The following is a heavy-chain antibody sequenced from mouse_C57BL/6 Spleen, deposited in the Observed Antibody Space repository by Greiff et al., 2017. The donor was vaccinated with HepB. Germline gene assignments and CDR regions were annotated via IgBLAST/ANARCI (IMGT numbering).Heavy chain of an antibody. CDR2: IDPENGDT. D-gene: IGHD4-1*02. CDR3: TSQLGVFDY. V-gene: IGHV14-4*01. Sequence: VQLKESGAELVRPGASVKLSCTASGFNIKDDYMHWVKQRPEQGLEWIGWIDPENGDTEYASKFQGKATITADTSSNTAYLQLSSLTSEDTAVYYCTSQLGVFDYWGQGTTLTVSS. J-gene: IGHJ2*01. CDR1: GFNIKDDY.